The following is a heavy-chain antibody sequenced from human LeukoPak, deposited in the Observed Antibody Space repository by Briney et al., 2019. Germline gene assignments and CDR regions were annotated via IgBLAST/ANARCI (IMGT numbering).Heavy chain of an antibody. CDR2: IYHSGST. CDR1: GGSISSGGYS. J-gene: IGHJ6*02. CDR3: ARGGAHYYYGMDV. Sequence: SETLSLTCAVSGGSISSGGYSWSWIRQPPGKGLEWIGYIYHSGSTYYNPSLKSRVTISVDRSKNQFSLKLSSVTAADTAVYYCARGGAHYYYGMDVWGQGTTVTVSS. V-gene: IGHV4-30-2*01.